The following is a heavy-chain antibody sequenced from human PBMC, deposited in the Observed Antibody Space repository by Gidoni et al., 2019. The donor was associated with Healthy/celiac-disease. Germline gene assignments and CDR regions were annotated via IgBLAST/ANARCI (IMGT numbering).Heavy chain of an antibody. CDR2: IIPIFGTA. Sequence: QVQLVQSGAEVKKPGSSVKVSCKAYGSTFSRYAISWVRQAPGQGLEWMGGIIPIFGTANYAQKFQGRVTITADESTSTAYMELSSLRSEDTAVYYCARALEWLPTQYYFDYWGQGTLVTVSS. J-gene: IGHJ4*02. D-gene: IGHD5-12*01. CDR1: GSTFSRYA. V-gene: IGHV1-69*01. CDR3: ARALEWLPTQYYFDY.